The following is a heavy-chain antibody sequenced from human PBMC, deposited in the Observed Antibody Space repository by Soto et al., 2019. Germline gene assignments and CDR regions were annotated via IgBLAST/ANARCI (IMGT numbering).Heavy chain of an antibody. CDR3: ARDTFGRLCTRRSCSYYGVDV. V-gene: IGHV4-30-4*01. J-gene: IGHJ6*02. CDR1: GAFTTSADYY. D-gene: IGHD6-19*01. CDR2: IYYSGTT. Sequence: PSETLSVTCTVSGAFTTSADYYWSWIRQPPGKGLEWIGNIYYSGTTYYNPSLESRVIISLDMSKNGFSLKLSSMTAADTAVYYCARDTFGRLCTRRSCSYYGVDVWGRGTTVTVSS.